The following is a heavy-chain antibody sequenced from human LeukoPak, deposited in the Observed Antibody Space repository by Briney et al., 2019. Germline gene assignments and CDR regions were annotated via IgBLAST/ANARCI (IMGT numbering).Heavy chain of an antibody. V-gene: IGHV3-48*02. D-gene: IGHD4-11*01. CDR1: EFTFSSYS. CDR2: ISSSSSTI. CDR3: VIREAVTTAFDY. Sequence: GGSLRLSCAASEFTFSSYSMNWVRQAPGKGLEWIPSISSSSSTIYYADSVKGRFTISRDNAKNSVYLQMNSLRDEDTAVYYCVIREAVTTAFDYWGQGTLVTVSS. J-gene: IGHJ4*02.